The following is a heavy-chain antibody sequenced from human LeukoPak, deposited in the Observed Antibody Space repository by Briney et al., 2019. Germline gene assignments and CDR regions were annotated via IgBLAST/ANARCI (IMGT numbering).Heavy chain of an antibody. J-gene: IGHJ4*02. Sequence: PGGSLRLSCAASGFTFSSYEMNWVRQAPGKGLEWVSYISSSGSTIYYADSVKGRFTISRDNAKNSLYLQMNSLRDEDTAVYYCARDKVVGATFFDYWGQGTLVTVSS. CDR1: GFTFSSYE. D-gene: IGHD1-26*01. CDR2: ISSSGSTI. CDR3: ARDKVVGATFFDY. V-gene: IGHV3-48*03.